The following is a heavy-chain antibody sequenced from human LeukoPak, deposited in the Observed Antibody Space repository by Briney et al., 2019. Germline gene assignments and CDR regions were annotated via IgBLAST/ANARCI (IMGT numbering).Heavy chain of an antibody. CDR1: GYSISSGYY. Sequence: PSETLSLTCAVSGYSISSGYYWGWIRQPPGKGLEWIGSIYHSGSTYYNPSLKSRVTIPVHTSKNQFSLKLSSVTAADTSVYYCARQGGYDSSGYLDFWGQGTLVTVSS. CDR3: ARQGGYDSSGYLDF. D-gene: IGHD3-22*01. J-gene: IGHJ4*02. CDR2: IYHSGST. V-gene: IGHV4-38-2*01.